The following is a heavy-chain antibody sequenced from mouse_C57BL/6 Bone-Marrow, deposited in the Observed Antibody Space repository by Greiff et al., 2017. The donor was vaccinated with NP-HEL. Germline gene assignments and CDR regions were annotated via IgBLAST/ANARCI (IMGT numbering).Heavy chain of an antibody. CDR2: IDPENGDT. Sequence: EVHLVESGAELVRPGASVKLSCTASGFTFKDYYMHWVKQRPEQGLEWIGWIDPENGDTEYASKFQGKATITADTSSNTAYLQLSSLTSEDTAVYYYTTPYYYGHYFDYWGQGTALTVTA. D-gene: IGHD1-1*01. J-gene: IGHJ2*01. V-gene: IGHV14-4*01. CDR1: GFTFKDYY. CDR3: TTPYYYGHYFDY.